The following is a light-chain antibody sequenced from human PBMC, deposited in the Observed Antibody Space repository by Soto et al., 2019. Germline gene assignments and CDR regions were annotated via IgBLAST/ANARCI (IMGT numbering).Light chain of an antibody. CDR3: QQTLSTPIT. Sequence: DIQMTQSPSSLSAFVGDSVTITCRASQSIGKNLNWYQQTPGRAPKLLISGASTLRTGVPATFRGSGSETDFTLSIDNLQPQDFATYYCQQTLSTPITVGQGTRLEIK. V-gene: IGKV1-39*01. J-gene: IGKJ5*01. CDR2: GAS. CDR1: QSIGKN.